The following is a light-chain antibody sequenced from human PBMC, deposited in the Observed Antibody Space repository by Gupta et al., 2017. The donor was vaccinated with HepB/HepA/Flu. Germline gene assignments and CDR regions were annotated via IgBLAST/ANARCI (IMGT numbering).Light chain of an antibody. CDR1: QSVSSR. CDR3: QQRSTWPLT. V-gene: IGKV3-11*01. Sequence: EIVLTQSPATVSLFPGERATLSCRASQSVSSRLGWYQQKPGQAPRLLIYEASHRATGIPARFSGSGSGTDFTLTISSREPEDFAIYYCQQRSTWPLTFGGGTKVEIK. CDR2: EAS. J-gene: IGKJ4*01.